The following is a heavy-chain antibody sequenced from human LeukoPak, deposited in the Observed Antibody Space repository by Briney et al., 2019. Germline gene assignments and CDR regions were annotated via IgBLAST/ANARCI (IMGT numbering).Heavy chain of an antibody. D-gene: IGHD1-26*01. CDR1: GFTFSGSA. V-gene: IGHV3-73*01. CDR2: IRSKANSYAT. Sequence: GGSLRLSCAASGFTFSGSAMHWVRQASGKGLEWVGRIRSKANSYATAYAASVKGRFTISRDDSKNTAYLQMNSLKTEDTAVYYCTRHGSYLGVRWGQGTLVTVSS. J-gene: IGHJ4*02. CDR3: TRHGSYLGVR.